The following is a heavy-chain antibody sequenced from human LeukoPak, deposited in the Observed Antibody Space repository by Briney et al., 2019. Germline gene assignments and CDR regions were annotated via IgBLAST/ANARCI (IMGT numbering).Heavy chain of an antibody. Sequence: MTGGSLRLSCAASGFTFTSYWMSWFRQAPGKGLEWVGRIKSKTDGGTTDYAAPVKGRFTISRDDSKNTLYLQMNSLKTEDTAVYYCTTVMWFGDSQDYWGQGTLVTVSS. D-gene: IGHD3-10*01. J-gene: IGHJ4*02. CDR3: TTVMWFGDSQDY. V-gene: IGHV3-15*01. CDR2: IKSKTDGGTT. CDR1: GFTFTSYW.